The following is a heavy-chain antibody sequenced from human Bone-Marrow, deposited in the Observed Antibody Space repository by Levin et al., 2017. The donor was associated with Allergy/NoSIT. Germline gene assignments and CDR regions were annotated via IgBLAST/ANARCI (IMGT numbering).Heavy chain of an antibody. CDR1: GFSLSSHD. Sequence: PGGSLRLSCVASGFSLSSHDMHWVRQAPDKGLEWVASITYDGSNKYYADSVKGRFTISRDNSKNTLYLQMNSLRAEDTAVYYCARYCSSSSCYQAGRAKAFDIWGQGTMGTVSP. D-gene: IGHD2-2*01. CDR2: ITYDGSNK. CDR3: ARYCSSSSCYQAGRAKAFDI. J-gene: IGHJ3*02. V-gene: IGHV3-30-3*01.